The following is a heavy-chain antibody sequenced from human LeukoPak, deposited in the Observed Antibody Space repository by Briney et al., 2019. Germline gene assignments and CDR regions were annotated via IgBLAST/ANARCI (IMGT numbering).Heavy chain of an antibody. CDR3: AKASHICCGGYYGMDV. J-gene: IGHJ6*02. Sequence: GGSLRLSCAASGFTFSIHSMSWVRQAAGRGLEWVSAITYTCGSTYHEDFVRGRFAISRDNYKNTLYLQMNTLRAEDTAVYYCAKASHICCGGYYGMDVWGQGTTVTVSS. CDR2: ITYTCGST. CDR1: GFTFSIHS. D-gene: IGHD2-21*01. V-gene: IGHV3-23*01.